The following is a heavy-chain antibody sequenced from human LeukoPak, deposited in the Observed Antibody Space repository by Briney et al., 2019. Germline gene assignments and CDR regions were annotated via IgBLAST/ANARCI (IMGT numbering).Heavy chain of an antibody. Sequence: SETLSLTCTVSGGSISSYYWSWIRQPPGKGLEWIGYIYYSGSTNYNPSLKSRVTISVDTSKNQFSLKLSSVTAADTAVYYCARETSLAGFASGLGFNYWGQGILVSVSS. CDR3: ARETSLAGFASGLGFNY. CDR2: IYYSGST. D-gene: IGHD6-19*01. V-gene: IGHV4-59*01. CDR1: GGSISSYY. J-gene: IGHJ4*02.